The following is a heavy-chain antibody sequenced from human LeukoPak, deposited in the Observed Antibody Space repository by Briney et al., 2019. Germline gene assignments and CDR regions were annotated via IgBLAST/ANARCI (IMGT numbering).Heavy chain of an antibody. CDR2: INTNSGGT. D-gene: IGHD3-22*01. CDR1: GYRFTGYY. J-gene: IGHJ4*02. V-gene: IGHV1-2*02. CDR3: ARDWGYFDSRGYCDY. Sequence: ASVKVSYKASGYRFTGYYMHWVRQAPGQGFEWMGWINTNSGGTNYAQKFQGRVTMTRDTSISTAYMELSRLRPDDTAVYYCARDWGYFDSRGYCDYWGQGTLVTVSS.